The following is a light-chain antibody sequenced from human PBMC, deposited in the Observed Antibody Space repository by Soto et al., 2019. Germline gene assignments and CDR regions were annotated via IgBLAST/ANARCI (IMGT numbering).Light chain of an antibody. J-gene: IGLJ3*02. Sequence: QSVLTQPPSVSGAPGQWVTISCTGRSSNIGAGYDVYWYQQLPGTAPKLLIYGNSNRPSGVPDRFSGSKSGTSASLAITGLQAEDEADYYCQSYDSSLSGWVFGGGTKLTVL. CDR1: SSNIGAGYD. CDR2: GNS. CDR3: QSYDSSLSGWV. V-gene: IGLV1-40*01.